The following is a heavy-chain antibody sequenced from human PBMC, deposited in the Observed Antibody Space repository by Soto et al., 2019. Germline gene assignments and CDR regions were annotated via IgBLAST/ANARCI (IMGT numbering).Heavy chain of an antibody. CDR1: GFIFSSYV. V-gene: IGHV3-30-3*01. Sequence: VGSLRLSCAASGFIFSSYVMHWVRQAPGKGLEWVAVISYDGNNKYYADSVKGRFTISRDKSKNTLYLQMNSLRAEDTAVYYCARDLATVLTDPGWFDPWGQGTLVTVSS. J-gene: IGHJ5*02. CDR2: ISYDGNNK. CDR3: ARDLATVLTDPGWFDP. D-gene: IGHD7-27*01.